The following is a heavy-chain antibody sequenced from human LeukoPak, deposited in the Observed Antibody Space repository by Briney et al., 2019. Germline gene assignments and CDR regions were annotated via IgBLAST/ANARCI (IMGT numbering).Heavy chain of an antibody. CDR2: ISWNSGSI. J-gene: IGHJ4*02. CDR3: AKDMLAYYGSGTYVDY. D-gene: IGHD3-10*01. V-gene: IGHV3-9*01. CDR1: GFTFDDYA. Sequence: GGSLRLSCTASGFTFDDYAMHWVRHAPGKGLEWVSGISWNSGSIGYADSVKGRFTISRDNPNNCLYLQMNSLKPEDTALYYCAKDMLAYYGSGTYVDYWGQGTLVTVSS.